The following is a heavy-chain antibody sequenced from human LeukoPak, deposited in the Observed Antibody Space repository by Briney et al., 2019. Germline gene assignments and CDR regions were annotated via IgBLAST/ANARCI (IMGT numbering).Heavy chain of an antibody. CDR3: ARRYYDILTGYYRPFDY. J-gene: IGHJ4*02. CDR1: GYTFTVYY. Sequence: ASVNVSCKASGYTFTVYYMHWVRQAPGQGLEWMGRINPNSGGTNYAQKFQGRVTTTRDTSINTAYMELSGLRFDDTAVYYCARRYYDILTGYYRPFDYWGQGTLVTVSS. CDR2: INPNSGGT. D-gene: IGHD3-9*01. V-gene: IGHV1-2*06.